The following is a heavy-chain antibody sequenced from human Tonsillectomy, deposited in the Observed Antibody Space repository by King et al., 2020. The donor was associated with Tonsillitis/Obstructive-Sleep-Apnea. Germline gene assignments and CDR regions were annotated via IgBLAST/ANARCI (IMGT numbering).Heavy chain of an antibody. J-gene: IGHJ6*04. Sequence: QLVQSGAEVKIPGASVKISCKASGFTFTSYTINWVRQAPGQSLECMGWIDAGRCNTKYSEKFQGRVSLSRDTPACTVYTDMSSLTLEDTAIYYCVRDSLQSRFSEWLWDVWGKGTTVTVSS. CDR1: GFTFTSYT. D-gene: IGHD3-3*01. CDR3: VRDSLQSRFSEWLWDV. CDR2: IDAGRCNT. V-gene: IGHV1-3*01.